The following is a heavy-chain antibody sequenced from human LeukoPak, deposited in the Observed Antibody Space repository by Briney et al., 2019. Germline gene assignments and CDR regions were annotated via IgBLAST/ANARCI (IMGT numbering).Heavy chain of an antibody. J-gene: IGHJ6*03. CDR3: PRDLVWFGEPKGYYNYMDV. CDR2: ISSNSSTI. V-gene: IGHV3-48*01. D-gene: IGHD3-10*01. CDR1: GFTFRTYS. Sequence: GGSLRLSCAASGFTFRTYSINWVRQAPGKGLEWVSYISSNSSTIYYADSVRGRFTISRDNVKNSLYLQLNSLRAEDTAVYYCPRDLVWFGEPKGYYNYMDVWGKGTTVTVSS.